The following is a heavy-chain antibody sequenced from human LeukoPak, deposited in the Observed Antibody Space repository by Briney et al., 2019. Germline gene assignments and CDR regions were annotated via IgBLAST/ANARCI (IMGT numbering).Heavy chain of an antibody. J-gene: IGHJ3*01. D-gene: IGHD3-16*01. Sequence: GGSLRLSCAASGFTFSSYWMTWVRQAPGKGLEWVANIKLDVSETYYVDSVRGRFTISRDNTKNSLYLQMDSLRAEDTAVYYCARRGNAFDFWGQGTMVTVSS. CDR1: GFTFSSYW. CDR3: ARRGNAFDF. V-gene: IGHV3-7*01. CDR2: IKLDVSET.